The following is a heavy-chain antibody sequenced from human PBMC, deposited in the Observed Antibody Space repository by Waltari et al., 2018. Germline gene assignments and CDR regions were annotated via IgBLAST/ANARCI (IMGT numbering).Heavy chain of an antibody. CDR3: ARDGLYNWNDRSYYMDV. CDR1: GGSISSYY. V-gene: IGHV4-59*01. CDR2: IYYSGST. Sequence: QVQLQESGPGLVKPSETLSLTCTVSGGSISSYYWSWIRQPPGKGLEWIGYIYYSGSTNYNPSLKSRVTISVDTSKNQFSLKLSSVTAADTAVYYCARDGLYNWNDRSYYMDVWGKGTTVTVSS. D-gene: IGHD1-20*01. J-gene: IGHJ6*03.